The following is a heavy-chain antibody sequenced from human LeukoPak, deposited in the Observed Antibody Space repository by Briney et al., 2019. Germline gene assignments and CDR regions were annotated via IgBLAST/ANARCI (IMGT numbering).Heavy chain of an antibody. CDR1: GGSISSYY. Sequence: SETLSLTCTVSGGSISSYYWSWIRQPPGKGLEWSGYIYYSGSTTYNPSLKSRVTISVDTSKNQFSLKLSSVTAADTAVYYCARHFYYDSSGYYAGCFDYWGQGTLVTVSS. V-gene: IGHV4-59*08. D-gene: IGHD3-22*01. CDR3: ARHFYYDSSGYYAGCFDY. J-gene: IGHJ4*02. CDR2: IYYSGST.